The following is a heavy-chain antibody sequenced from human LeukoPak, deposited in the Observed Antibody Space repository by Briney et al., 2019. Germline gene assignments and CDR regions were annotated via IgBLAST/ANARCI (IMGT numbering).Heavy chain of an antibody. J-gene: IGHJ6*02. V-gene: IGHV1-69*05. CDR3: ARADIVVVPAAIGGGYYYYGMDV. CDR2: IIPIFGTA. Sequence: ASVKVSCKASGGTFSSYAISWVRQAPGQGLEWMGGIIPIFGTANYAQKFQGRVTITTDESTSTAYMELSSLRSEDTAVYYCARADIVVVPAAIGGGYYYYGMDVWGQGTTVTVSS. D-gene: IGHD2-2*01. CDR1: GGTFSSYA.